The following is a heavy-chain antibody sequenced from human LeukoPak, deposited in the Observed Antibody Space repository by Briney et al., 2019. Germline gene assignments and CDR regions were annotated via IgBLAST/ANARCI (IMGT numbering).Heavy chain of an antibody. CDR3: ARDGEEDSGWYEGDSYFDY. D-gene: IGHD6-19*01. V-gene: IGHV6-1*01. Sequence: SQTLPLTCAISGDSVSSNSAAWNWIRQSPSGGLEWLGSTYYRSKWYNDYPVSVKSRITINPDTSKNQFSLQLNSVTPEDTAVYYCARDGEEDSGWYEGDSYFDYWGQGTLVTVSS. J-gene: IGHJ4*02. CDR2: TYYRSKWYN. CDR1: GDSVSSNSAA.